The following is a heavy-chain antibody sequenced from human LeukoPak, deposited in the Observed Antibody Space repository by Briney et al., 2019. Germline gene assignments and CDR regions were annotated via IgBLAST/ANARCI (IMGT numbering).Heavy chain of an antibody. J-gene: IGHJ4*02. Sequence: PGGSLRLSCAASGFTFSSYSMNWVRQAPGKGLEWVSAISGSGATTYYADSVKGRFTISRDNSKSTLYLQMNSLRDEDTAVYYCAKDGPSWYTGNWYGGDYFDYWGQGTLVSVSS. CDR2: ISGSGATT. CDR1: GFTFSSYS. V-gene: IGHV3-23*01. CDR3: AKDGPSWYTGNWYGGDYFDY. D-gene: IGHD6-13*01.